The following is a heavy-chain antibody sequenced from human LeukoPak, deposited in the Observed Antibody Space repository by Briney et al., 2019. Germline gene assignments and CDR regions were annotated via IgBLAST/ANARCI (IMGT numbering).Heavy chain of an antibody. J-gene: IGHJ6*02. Sequence: PSETLSLTCAVYGGSFSGYYWSWIRQPPGKGLEWIGEINHSGSTNYNPSLKSRVTIAVDTSKNQFSLKLSSVTAADTAVYYCARVTVAGIFGYYYYVMDVWGQGTTVTVSS. D-gene: IGHD6-19*01. V-gene: IGHV4-34*01. CDR2: INHSGST. CDR3: ARVTVAGIFGYYYYVMDV. CDR1: GGSFSGYY.